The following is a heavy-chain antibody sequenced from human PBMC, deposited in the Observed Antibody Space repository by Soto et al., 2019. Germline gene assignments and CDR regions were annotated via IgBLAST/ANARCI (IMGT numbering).Heavy chain of an antibody. J-gene: IGHJ6*02. D-gene: IGHD2-2*02. CDR3: ARDRRIVVVPAAIDYYYYGMDV. V-gene: IGHV3-66*01. CDR2: IYSGGST. CDR1: GFTVSSNY. Sequence: HPGGSLRLSCAASGFTVSSNYMSWVRQAPGKGLEWVSVIYSGGSTYYADSVKGRFTISRDNSKNTLYLQMNSLRAEDTAVYYCARDRRIVVVPAAIDYYYYGMDVWGQGTTVTVSS.